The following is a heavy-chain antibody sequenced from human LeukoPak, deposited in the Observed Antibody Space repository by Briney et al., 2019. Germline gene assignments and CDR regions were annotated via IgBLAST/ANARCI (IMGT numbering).Heavy chain of an antibody. CDR2: ISYDGSNK. CDR3: AKSGRPRGGTYFGFLDC. Sequence: GGSLRLSCAASGFTFSSYAMHWVRQAPGKGLEWVAVISYDGSNKYYADSVKGRFTISRDNSKNTLYLQMNSLRAEDTAVYYCAKSGRPRGGTYFGFLDCWGRGTLVTVSS. V-gene: IGHV3-30*18. D-gene: IGHD1-26*01. CDR1: GFTFSSYA. J-gene: IGHJ4*02.